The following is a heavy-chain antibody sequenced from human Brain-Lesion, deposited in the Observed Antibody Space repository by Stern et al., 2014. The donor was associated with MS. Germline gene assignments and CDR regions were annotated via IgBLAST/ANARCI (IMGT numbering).Heavy chain of an antibody. CDR1: GGTFGTYP. V-gene: IGHV1-69*06. Sequence: VQLVESGPEVKTPGSSVQVSCKASGGTFGTYPITWLRQPPGQGLEWMGRIIPIFGSPNYAQKFQGRVTITADRSTTTVYMKLSSLKSDDAAVYYCAKDGPALVTNWFDPWGRGTLVTVSS. CDR2: IIPIFGSP. D-gene: IGHD5-18*01. CDR3: AKDGPALVTNWFDP. J-gene: IGHJ5*02.